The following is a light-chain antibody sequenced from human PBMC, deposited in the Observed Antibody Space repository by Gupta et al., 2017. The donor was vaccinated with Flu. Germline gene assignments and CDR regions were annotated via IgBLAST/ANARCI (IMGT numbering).Light chain of an antibody. Sequence: DMQMNQPPSPLSASVGDRVTITCRASQSISSYLNWYQQKPGKAPKLLIYAASSLQSAVPSRFSGSGSGRDFTLTISRLLPEDFATFYCQQSDTTPWTFGQGTKVEIK. CDR2: AAS. CDR1: QSISSY. V-gene: IGKV1-39*01. J-gene: IGKJ1*01. CDR3: QQSDTTPWT.